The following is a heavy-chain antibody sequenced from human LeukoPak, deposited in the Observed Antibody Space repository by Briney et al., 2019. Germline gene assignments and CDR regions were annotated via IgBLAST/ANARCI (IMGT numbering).Heavy chain of an antibody. CDR1: GDSITSNY. J-gene: IGHJ5*02. Sequence: SETLSLTCTVSGDSITSNYYSWIRQPAGQGLEEIGRIYSSGSTTYNPSLRGRVTLSIDTSKSQLSLKMTSVTAADTAVYYCARWLSATSRVGFDPWGQGIRVIVSS. V-gene: IGHV4-4*07. CDR3: ARWLSATSRVGFDP. D-gene: IGHD5/OR15-5a*01. CDR2: IYSSGST.